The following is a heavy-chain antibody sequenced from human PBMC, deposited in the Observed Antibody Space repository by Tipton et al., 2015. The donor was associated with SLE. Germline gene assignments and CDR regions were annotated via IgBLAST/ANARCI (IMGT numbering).Heavy chain of an antibody. V-gene: IGHV3-23*03. D-gene: IGHD4/OR15-4a*01. Sequence: SLRLSCAASGFTFSSYAMSWVRQAPGKGLEWVSVIYSGGNTYYADSVKGRFTVSRDESKSTLYLQMDSLSGDDTAIYYCVKDTPRHVNFDYYFDIWGRGTLVTVSS. CDR2: IYSGGNT. J-gene: IGHJ2*01. CDR3: VKDTPRHVNFDYYFDI. CDR1: GFTFSSYA.